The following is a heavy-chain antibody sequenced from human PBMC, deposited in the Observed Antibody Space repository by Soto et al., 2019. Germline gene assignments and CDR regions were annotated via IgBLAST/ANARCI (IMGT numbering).Heavy chain of an antibody. CDR3: ARVRPGYSYAYPNWLAP. D-gene: IGHD5-18*01. CDR2: MSPSGSTI. V-gene: IGHV3-48*03. J-gene: IGHJ5*02. CDR1: GFTFSSYD. Sequence: PGGSLRLSCAASGFTFSSYDMNWVRQAPGRGLEWVSYMSPSGSTISDADAVKGRFTISKDNAKNSLFLQMNSLRAEDTAVYYCARVRPGYSYAYPNWLAPWGQAT.